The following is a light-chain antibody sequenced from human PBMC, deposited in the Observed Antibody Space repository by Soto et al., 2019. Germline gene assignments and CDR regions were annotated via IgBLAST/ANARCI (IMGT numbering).Light chain of an antibody. Sequence: QSALTQPRSVSGSPGQSVTISCTGTNSDVGGYNYVSWYQQHPGKAPKLMIYEVSNRPSGVSSRFSGSKSGNTASLTISGLQAEDEADYYCSSYTRSSALVLFGGGTKLTVL. CDR3: SSYTRSSALVL. J-gene: IGLJ2*01. CDR2: EVS. V-gene: IGLV2-14*01. CDR1: NSDVGGYNY.